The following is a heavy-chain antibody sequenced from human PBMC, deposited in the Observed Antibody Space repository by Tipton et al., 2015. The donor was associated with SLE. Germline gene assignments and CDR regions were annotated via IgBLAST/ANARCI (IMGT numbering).Heavy chain of an antibody. CDR1: SDSISSGDNY. V-gene: IGHV4-61*09. D-gene: IGHD4-17*01. CDR3: AKWETSGYGEHDY. Sequence: TLSLTCTVSSDSISSGDNYWGWIRQPPGKGLEWIGHIYTSGRTNYNPSLKSRLTMSVDTSKNQFSLNLNSVTAADTAVYYCAKWETSGYGEHDYWGQGTLVTVSS. CDR2: IYTSGRT. J-gene: IGHJ4*02.